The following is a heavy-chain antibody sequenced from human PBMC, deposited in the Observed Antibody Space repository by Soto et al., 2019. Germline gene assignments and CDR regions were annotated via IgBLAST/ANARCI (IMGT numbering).Heavy chain of an antibody. CDR1: GFTFSSFW. V-gene: IGHV3-7*01. D-gene: IGHD2-2*01. Sequence: GGSLRLSCAASGFTFSSFWMSWVRQAPGKGLEWVANIKPDGSETYYVGSVTGRFTISRDNTKNSLYLQMNSVRAEDTALYYCASEVVPAALAGVDYWGLGTRVTVSS. J-gene: IGHJ4*02. CDR3: ASEVVPAALAGVDY. CDR2: IKPDGSET.